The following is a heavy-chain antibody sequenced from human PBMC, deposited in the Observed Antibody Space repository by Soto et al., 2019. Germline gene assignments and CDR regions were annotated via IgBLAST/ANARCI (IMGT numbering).Heavy chain of an antibody. CDR2: ISGSGGST. D-gene: IGHD2-15*01. CDR1: GFTFSSYA. V-gene: IGHV3-23*01. J-gene: IGHJ4*02. CDR3: THGGGSSDFDY. Sequence: EVQLLESGGGLVQPGGSLRLPCAASGFTFSSYAMSWVRQAPGKGLEWVSAISGSGGSTYYADSVKGRFTISRDNSKNTLYLQMNSLRAEDTAVYYCTHGGGSSDFDYWGQGTLVSVSS.